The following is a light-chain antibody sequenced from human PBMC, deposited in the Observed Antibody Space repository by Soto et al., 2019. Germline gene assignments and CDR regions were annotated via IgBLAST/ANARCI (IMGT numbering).Light chain of an antibody. CDR1: QSISSW. CDR3: QQYNSYQWT. Sequence: DIQMTQSPSTLYASVGDRVTITCRASQSISSWLAWYQQKPGKAPNLLIYKASSLESGVPSRFSGSGSGTEFTLTISSLQPDDFATYYCQQYNSYQWTFGQGTKVEIK. V-gene: IGKV1-5*03. J-gene: IGKJ1*01. CDR2: KAS.